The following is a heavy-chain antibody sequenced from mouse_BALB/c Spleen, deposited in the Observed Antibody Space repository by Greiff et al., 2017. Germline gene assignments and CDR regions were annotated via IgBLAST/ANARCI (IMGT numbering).Heavy chain of an antibody. Sequence: VQLQQSGPSLVQPSQSLSITCTVSGFSLTSYGVHWVRQSPGKGLEWLGVIWRGGSTDYNAAFMSRLSITKDNSKSQVFFKMNSLQADDTAIYYCAKKGAGSDYYAMDYWGQGTSVTVSS. CDR1: GFSLTSYG. V-gene: IGHV2-5-1*01. D-gene: IGHD3-3*01. J-gene: IGHJ4*01. CDR2: IWRGGST. CDR3: AKKGAGSDYYAMDY.